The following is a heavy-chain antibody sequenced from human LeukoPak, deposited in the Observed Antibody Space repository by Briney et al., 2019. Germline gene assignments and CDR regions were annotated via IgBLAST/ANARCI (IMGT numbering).Heavy chain of an antibody. J-gene: IGHJ3*02. V-gene: IGHV4-34*01. CDR1: GGSFSGYY. CDR2: INHSGST. Sequence: SETLSLTCAVYGGSFSGYYWSWIRQPPGKGLEWIGEINHSGSTNYNPSLKSRVTISVDTSKNQFSLKLSSVTAADTAVYYCARDQGRIVGATNAFDIWGQGTMVTVSS. CDR3: ARDQGRIVGATNAFDI. D-gene: IGHD1-26*01.